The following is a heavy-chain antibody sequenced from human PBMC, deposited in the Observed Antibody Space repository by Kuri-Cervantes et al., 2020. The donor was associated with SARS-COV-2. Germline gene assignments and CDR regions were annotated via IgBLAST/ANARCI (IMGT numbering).Heavy chain of an antibody. CDR3: ARAYGFLRYIYYMDV. V-gene: IGHV4-38-2*01. J-gene: IGHJ6*04. CDR2: VNHRGDT. CDR1: GYAIASGYH. Sequence: SETLSLTCGVSGYAIASGYHWGWIRQPPGKGLEWIGEVNHRGDTNYNPSLMGRVIISVDTSNSQFSLRLTSVTAADTAVYHCARAYGFLRYIYYMDVWGKGTTVTVSS. D-gene: IGHD3-9*01.